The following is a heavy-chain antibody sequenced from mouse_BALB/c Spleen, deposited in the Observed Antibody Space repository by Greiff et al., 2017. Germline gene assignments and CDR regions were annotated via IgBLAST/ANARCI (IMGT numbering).Heavy chain of an antibody. V-gene: IGHV5-6-2*01. D-gene: IGHD3-3*01. CDR1: GFTFSSYY. Sequence: EVKLMESGGGLVKLGGSLKLSCAASGFTFSSYYMSWVRQTPEKRLELVAAINSNGGSTYYPDTVKGRFTISRDNAKNTLYLQMSSLKSEDTALYYCARHAGQGYAMDYWGQGTSVTVSS. CDR2: INSNGGST. J-gene: IGHJ4*01. CDR3: ARHAGQGYAMDY.